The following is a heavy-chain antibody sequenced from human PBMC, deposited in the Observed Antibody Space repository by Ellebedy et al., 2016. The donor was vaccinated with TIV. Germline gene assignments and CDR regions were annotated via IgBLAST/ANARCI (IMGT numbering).Heavy chain of an antibody. CDR2: IFHSGNT. J-gene: IGHJ4*02. CDR3: AREVFGYSGHRIFDY. D-gene: IGHD5-12*01. V-gene: IGHV4-39*07. Sequence: MPGGSLRLSCTVSGDSISTNLYYWGWVRQPPGKGLEWIGSIFHSGNTYYKSSLKSRVTISVDTSKNQFSLKLSSVTAADTAVYYCAREVFGYSGHRIFDYWGQGTLVTVSS. CDR1: GDSISTNLYY.